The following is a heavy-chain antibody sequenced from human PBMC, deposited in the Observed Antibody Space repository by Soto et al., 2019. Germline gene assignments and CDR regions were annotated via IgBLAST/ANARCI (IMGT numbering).Heavy chain of an antibody. Sequence: SETLSLTCTVSGGSISSSSYYWGWIRQPPGKGLEWIGSIYYSGSTYYNPSLKSRVTISVDTSKNQFSLKLSSVTAADTAVYYCARRPTYYSTRLREVLDYWGQGTLVTVSS. J-gene: IGHJ4*02. CDR2: IYYSGST. CDR1: GGSISSSSYY. CDR3: ARRPTYYSTRLREVLDY. V-gene: IGHV4-39*01. D-gene: IGHD3-10*01.